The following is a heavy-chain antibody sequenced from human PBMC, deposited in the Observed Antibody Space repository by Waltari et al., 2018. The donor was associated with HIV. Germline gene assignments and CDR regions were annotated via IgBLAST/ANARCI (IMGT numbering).Heavy chain of an antibody. D-gene: IGHD6-19*01. CDR3: ARDIPRIAVAGTPSFDY. CDR1: GGSISSYY. J-gene: IGHJ4*02. V-gene: IGHV4-59*01. Sequence: QVQLRESGPGLVKPSETLSLTCTVSGGSISSYYWSWIRQPPGKGLEWIGYIYYSGSTNYNPSLRSRVTRSVDTSKTQFSLKLSSVTAADTAVYYCARDIPRIAVAGTPSFDYWGQGTLVTVSS. CDR2: IYYSGST.